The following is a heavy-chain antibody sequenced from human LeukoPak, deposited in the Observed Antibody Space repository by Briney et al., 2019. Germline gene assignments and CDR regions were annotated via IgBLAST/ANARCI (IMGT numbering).Heavy chain of an antibody. V-gene: IGHV4-59*01. J-gene: IGHJ6*03. CDR1: GGSISSYY. CDR2: IYYSGST. CDR3: ARDRMSVVPAANYYYYYYMDV. Sequence: KPSETLSLTCTVSGGSISSYYWSWIRQPPGKGLEWIGYIYYSGSTNYNPSLKSRVTISVDTSKNQFSLKLSSVTAADTAVYYCARDRMSVVPAANYYYYYYMDVWGKGTTVTVSS. D-gene: IGHD2-2*01.